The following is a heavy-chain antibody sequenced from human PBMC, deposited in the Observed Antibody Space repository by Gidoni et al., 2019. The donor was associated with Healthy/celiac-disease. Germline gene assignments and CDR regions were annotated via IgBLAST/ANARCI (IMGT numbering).Heavy chain of an antibody. CDR3: ARDGDGYNKDY. D-gene: IGHD5-12*01. V-gene: IGHV3-21*01. Sequence: EVQLVESGGGLVKPGGSLRLSCAASGCTFSSYSMNWVRQAAGKGLEWVSSISSRSSYIYYADSVKGRFTISRDNAKNSLYLQMNSLRAEDTAVYYCARDGDGYNKDYWGQGTLVTVSS. CDR2: ISSRSSYI. CDR1: GCTFSSYS. J-gene: IGHJ4*02.